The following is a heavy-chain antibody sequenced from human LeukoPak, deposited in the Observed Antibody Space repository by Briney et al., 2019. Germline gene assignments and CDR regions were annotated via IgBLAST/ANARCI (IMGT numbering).Heavy chain of an antibody. Sequence: GGSLRLSCAVSGFSVSNNYMSWVRQAPGKGLEWVSVIYSGGSTYYADSVKGRFTISRDSSKNTLYLQMNSLRAEDTAVYYCAREESDWLLRYFDYWGQGTLVTVSS. CDR1: GFSVSNNY. D-gene: IGHD3-9*01. CDR2: IYSGGST. J-gene: IGHJ4*02. CDR3: AREESDWLLRYFDY. V-gene: IGHV3-66*01.